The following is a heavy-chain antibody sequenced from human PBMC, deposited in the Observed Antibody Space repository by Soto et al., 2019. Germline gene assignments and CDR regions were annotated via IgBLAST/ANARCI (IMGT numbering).Heavy chain of an antibody. CDR1: VGTFSSYA. D-gene: IGHD5-12*01. CDR2: IIPIFGTA. V-gene: IGHV1-69*13. Sequence: SVKVSCKASVGTFSSYAISWVRQAPGQGLEWMGGIIPIFGTANYAQKFQGRVTITADESTSTAYMELSSLRSEDTAVYYCAKDLIARFEWLRIGGYYYYYYGMDVWGQGTTVTVSS. CDR3: AKDLIARFEWLRIGGYYYYYYGMDV. J-gene: IGHJ6*02.